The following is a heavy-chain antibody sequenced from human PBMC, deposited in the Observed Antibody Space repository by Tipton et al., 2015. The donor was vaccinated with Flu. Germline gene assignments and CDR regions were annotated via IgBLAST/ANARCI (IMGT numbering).Heavy chain of an antibody. CDR2: IYARVST. D-gene: IGHD1-26*01. Sequence: TLSLTCTVSGGSITGYYWSWIRQPAGKGLEWIGRIYARVSTNYNPTLKSRVTMSADTSTNQFSLNLTSVTAADTAVYYCARGGGSFQFDFWGQGPLVTVSS. CDR1: GGSITGYY. CDR3: ARGGGSFQFDF. V-gene: IGHV4-4*07. J-gene: IGHJ4*02.